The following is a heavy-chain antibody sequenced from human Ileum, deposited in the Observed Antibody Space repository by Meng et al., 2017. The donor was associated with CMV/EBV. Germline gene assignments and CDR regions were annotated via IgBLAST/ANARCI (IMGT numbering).Heavy chain of an antibody. CDR3: ARNYGSGNWNFFHY. J-gene: IGHJ4*02. V-gene: IGHV4-4*07. D-gene: IGHD3-10*01. CDR1: GGSISNYY. CDR2: IYTSGTT. Sequence: QGHLKGSGPGLVKTSEPLSLTCYVSGGSISNYYWSWIRQPAGKGLEWIAHIYTSGTTNYNPSLKSRVTMSVDTSRNQFSLKLTSVTAADTAVYYCARNYGSGNWNFFHYWGQGTLVTVSS.